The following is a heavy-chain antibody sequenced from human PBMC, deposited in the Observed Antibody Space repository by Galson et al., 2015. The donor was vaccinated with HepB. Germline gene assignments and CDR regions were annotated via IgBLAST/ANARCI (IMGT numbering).Heavy chain of an antibody. CDR3: ARARYYDSPSYAFDI. J-gene: IGHJ3*02. D-gene: IGHD3-22*01. V-gene: IGHV1-69*06. Sequence: SVKVSCKASGGTFSSYAISWVRQAPGQGLEWMGRIIPVFGTPNYAQKFQGRVTITADISTTTVYIEMRSLTSEDTAVYYCARARYYDSPSYAFDIWGQGTMITVSS. CDR2: IIPVFGTP. CDR1: GGTFSSYA.